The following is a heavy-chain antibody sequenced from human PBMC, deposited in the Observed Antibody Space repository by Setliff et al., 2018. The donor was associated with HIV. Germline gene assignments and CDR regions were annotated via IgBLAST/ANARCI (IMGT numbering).Heavy chain of an antibody. Sequence: KTSETLSLTCTVSGGSISSGGYYWSWIRQHPGKGLEWIGYIHYSGSTHYNPSLKSRVTISVDTSKNQFSLKLSSVTAADTAVYYCARDAGYCGGDCYPMVLDVWGKGTTVTVSS. CDR2: IHYSGST. D-gene: IGHD2-21*01. J-gene: IGHJ6*04. CDR3: ARDAGYCGGDCYPMVLDV. V-gene: IGHV4-31*03. CDR1: GGSISSGGYY.